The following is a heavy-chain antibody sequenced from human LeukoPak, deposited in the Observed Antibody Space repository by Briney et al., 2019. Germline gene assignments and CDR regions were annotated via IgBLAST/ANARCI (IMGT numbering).Heavy chain of an antibody. J-gene: IGHJ5*02. V-gene: IGHV4-39*01. D-gene: IGHD3-10*02. Sequence: PSETLSLTCTVSVDSISTTTSYWGWIRQPPGKGLEWIGSVYYSGSTFYNPSLTSRVGIAVDTSKNQFSLKLTSVTAADTAIYYCARHVPDNWFDPWGQGSLVTVSS. CDR3: ARHVPDNWFDP. CDR1: VDSISTTTSY. CDR2: VYYSGST.